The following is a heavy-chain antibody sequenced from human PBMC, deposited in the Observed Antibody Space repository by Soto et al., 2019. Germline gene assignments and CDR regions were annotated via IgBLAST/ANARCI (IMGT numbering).Heavy chain of an antibody. CDR1: GYTFTCYY. V-gene: IGHV1-46*03. CDR2: INPSGGST. CDR3: ARAWGIAATIDY. Sequence: GASVKVSCKASGYTFTCYYMHWVRQAPGQGLEWMGIINPSGGSTSYAQKFQGRVTMTRDTSTSTVYMELSSLRSEDTAVYYCARAWGIAATIDYWGQGTLVTVSS. J-gene: IGHJ4*02. D-gene: IGHD6-13*01.